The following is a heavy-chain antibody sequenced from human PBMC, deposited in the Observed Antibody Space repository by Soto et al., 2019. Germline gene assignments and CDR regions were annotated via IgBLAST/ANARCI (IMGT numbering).Heavy chain of an antibody. CDR1: GGTFSSYT. CDR3: ARAGGYGDYDL. CDR2: IIPILGIA. J-gene: IGHJ4*02. Sequence: QVQLVQSGAEVKKPGSSVKVSCKASGGTFSSYTISWVRQAPGQGLEWMGRIIPILGIANYAQKFQGRVTSTADKSTSTAYMELSSLRSEDTAVYYCARAGGYGDYDLWGQGTLVTVSS. V-gene: IGHV1-69*02. D-gene: IGHD4-17*01.